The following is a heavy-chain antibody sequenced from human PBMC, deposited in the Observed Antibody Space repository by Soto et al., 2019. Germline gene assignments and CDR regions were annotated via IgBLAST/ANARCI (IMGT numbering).Heavy chain of an antibody. V-gene: IGHV4-38-2*01. CDR2: LYHIGST. CDR1: GYSISSGNY. D-gene: IGHD2-2*01. Sequence: SETLSLTCAVSGYSISSGNYWAWIRQPPGRGLEWIGSLYHIGSTHYNTSLKSRVTISVDTSKNHFSLELSSVTAADTAIYYCRSSTSCYDESCVDVWGQGNMVTV. CDR3: RSSTSCYDESCVDV. J-gene: IGHJ6*02.